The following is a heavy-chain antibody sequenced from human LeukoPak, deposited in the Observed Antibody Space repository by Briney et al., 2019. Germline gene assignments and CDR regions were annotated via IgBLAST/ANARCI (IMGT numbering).Heavy chain of an antibody. CDR3: AKEDGYGAKNY. Sequence: GGSLRLSCAAPGFTFCSYAMSWVRPAPGEGLGWVSAISGSGGRTYYADSVKGRFTISRDNSKNTLYLQMNSLRAEDTAVYYCAKEDGYGAKNYWGQGTLVTVSS. J-gene: IGHJ4*02. D-gene: IGHD5-24*01. CDR1: GFTFCSYA. V-gene: IGHV3-23*01. CDR2: ISGSGGRT.